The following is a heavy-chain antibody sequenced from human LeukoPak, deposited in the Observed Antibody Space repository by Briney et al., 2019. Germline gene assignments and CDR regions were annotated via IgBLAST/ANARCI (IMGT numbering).Heavy chain of an antibody. CDR1: GGTFSSYG. Sequence: ASVKVSCKTSGGTFSSYGISWVRQAPGQGLEWMGGIIPIFGTASYAQKFQGRVTIITDESTSTAYMELSSLRSEDTAVYYCARNSPWSGYYYYWGQGTLVTVSS. V-gene: IGHV1-69*05. D-gene: IGHD3-3*01. CDR2: IIPIFGTA. J-gene: IGHJ4*02. CDR3: ARNSPWSGYYYY.